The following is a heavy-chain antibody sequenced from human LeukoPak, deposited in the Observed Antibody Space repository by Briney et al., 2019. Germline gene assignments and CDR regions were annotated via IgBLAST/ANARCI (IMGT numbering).Heavy chain of an antibody. Sequence: GGSLRLSCAPSGFTFSSHWMSWVRQAPGKGLEWVANIKQDGSEKYYVDSVKGRFTISRDNAKNSLHLQMNSLRAEDTAVYYCARDQGPAMYWGQGTLVTVSS. CDR1: GFTFSSHW. CDR3: ARDQGPAMY. D-gene: IGHD2-2*01. J-gene: IGHJ4*02. V-gene: IGHV3-7*01. CDR2: IKQDGSEK.